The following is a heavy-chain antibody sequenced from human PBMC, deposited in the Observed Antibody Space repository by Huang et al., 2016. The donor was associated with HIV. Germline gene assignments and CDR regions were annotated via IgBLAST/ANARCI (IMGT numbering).Heavy chain of an antibody. D-gene: IGHD2-15*01. CDR2: SSNDGKSK. CDR1: GVTFTCDSSGVMFTNYS. V-gene: IGHV3-30*04. CDR3: AKDPALFERRGYYFDY. Sequence: QVQLVESGGGEVQPGRSLRLSCVASGVTFTCDSSGVMFTNYSVGWGRHTPGKGVELVAFSSNDGKSKYYSDSMKGGLTFSRDKSRNTLYLEMKSVREGDTAVYYCAKDPALFERRGYYFDYWGRGTLVTVSS. J-gene: IGHJ4*01.